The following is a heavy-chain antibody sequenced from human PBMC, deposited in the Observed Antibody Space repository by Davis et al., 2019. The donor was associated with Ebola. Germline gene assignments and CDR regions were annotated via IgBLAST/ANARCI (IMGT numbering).Heavy chain of an antibody. D-gene: IGHD5-12*01. CDR1: GGTFTSYA. CDR2: INPSGGST. J-gene: IGHJ4*02. V-gene: IGHV1-46*01. CDR3: ARVLRDRGYEIDY. Sequence: ASVKVSCKASGGTFTSYAISWVRQAPGQGLEWMGIINPSGGSTSYAQKFQGRVTMTRDTSTSTVYMELSSLRSEDTAVYYCARVLRDRGYEIDYWGQGTLVTVSS.